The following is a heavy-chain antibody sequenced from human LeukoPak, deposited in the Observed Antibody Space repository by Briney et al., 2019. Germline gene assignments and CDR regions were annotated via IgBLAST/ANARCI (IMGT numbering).Heavy chain of an antibody. J-gene: IGHJ6*03. V-gene: IGHV3-53*01. CDR2: IYSGGST. CDR1: GFTVSSNY. D-gene: IGHD2-2*01. Sequence: GGSLRLSCAASGFTVSSNYMSWVRQAPGKGLEWVSVIYSGGSTYYADSVKGRFTISRDNSKNTLYLQMNSLRAEDTAVYYCARDRCSSTSCPPDYYYYYMDVWGKGTTVTVSS. CDR3: ARDRCSSTSCPPDYYYYYMDV.